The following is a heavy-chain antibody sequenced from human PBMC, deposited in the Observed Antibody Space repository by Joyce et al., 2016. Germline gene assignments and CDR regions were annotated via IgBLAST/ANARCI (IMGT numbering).Heavy chain of an antibody. V-gene: IGHV5-51*01. Sequence: EVQLVPSGADVKKPGESLKFTCKGFGYSFTNYWIGWVRQMPGKGLEWMGIIYPGDSDTRYSPSFQGQVTISADKSISTAYLQWSSLKASDTAMYYCARHSYSNYAPPFDYWGQGTLVTVSS. CDR3: ARHSYSNYAPPFDY. J-gene: IGHJ4*02. CDR1: GYSFTNYW. CDR2: IYPGDSDT. D-gene: IGHD4-11*01.